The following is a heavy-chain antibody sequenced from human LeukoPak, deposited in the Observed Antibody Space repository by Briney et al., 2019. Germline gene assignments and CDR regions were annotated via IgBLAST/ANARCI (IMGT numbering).Heavy chain of an antibody. V-gene: IGHV3-21*01. Sequence: GGSLRLSCAASGFTFSSYSMNWVRQAPGKGLEWVSSISSSSRYIYYADSVKGRFTISRDDAKNPLFLQMNSLRAEDTAEYYCARAFDTSWDYYYMDVWGKGTTVTVSS. CDR2: ISSSSRYI. CDR3: ARAFDTSWDYYYMDV. CDR1: GFTFSSYS. J-gene: IGHJ6*03. D-gene: IGHD2-2*01.